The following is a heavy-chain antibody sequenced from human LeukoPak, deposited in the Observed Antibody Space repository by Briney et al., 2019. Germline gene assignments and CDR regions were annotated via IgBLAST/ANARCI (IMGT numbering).Heavy chain of an antibody. CDR1: GFTFSSYS. D-gene: IGHD3-9*01. J-gene: IGHJ6*02. CDR2: ISYDGSNK. V-gene: IGHV3-30*18. CDR3: AKDHNYDILTGYYTPYYYYGMDV. Sequence: GGSLRLSCAASGFTFSSYSMNWVRQAPGKGLEWVAVISYDGSNKYYADSVKGRFTISRDKSKNTLYLQMNSLRAEDTAVYYCAKDHNYDILTGYYTPYYYYGMDVWGQGTTVTVSS.